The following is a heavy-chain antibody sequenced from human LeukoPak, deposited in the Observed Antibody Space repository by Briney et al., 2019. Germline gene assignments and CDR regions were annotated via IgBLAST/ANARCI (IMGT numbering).Heavy chain of an antibody. CDR1: GFTFSSYW. CDR2: INSDGSST. V-gene: IGHV3-74*01. Sequence: PGGSLGLSCAASGFTFSSYWMHWVRHAPGKGLVWVSRINSDGSSTNYADTVKGRFTISRDNAKNTLYLQMNSLRAEDTAVYYCVRGGVAAGFDYWGQGTLVTVPS. D-gene: IGHD2-15*01. J-gene: IGHJ4*02. CDR3: VRGGVAAGFDY.